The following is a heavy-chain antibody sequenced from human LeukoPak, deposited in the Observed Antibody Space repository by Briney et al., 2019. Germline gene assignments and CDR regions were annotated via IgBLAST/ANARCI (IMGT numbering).Heavy chain of an antibody. V-gene: IGHV1-69*05. CDR1: GGTFSSYA. D-gene: IGHD4-17*01. CDR2: IIPIFGTA. J-gene: IGHJ6*03. Sequence: SXKVSCKASGGTFSSYAISWVRQAPGQGLEWMGGIIPIFGTANYAQKFQGRVTITTDESTSTAYMELSSLRSEDTAVYYCARGWTVTTDYYYYYMDVWGKGTTVTVSS. CDR3: ARGWTVTTDYYYYYMDV.